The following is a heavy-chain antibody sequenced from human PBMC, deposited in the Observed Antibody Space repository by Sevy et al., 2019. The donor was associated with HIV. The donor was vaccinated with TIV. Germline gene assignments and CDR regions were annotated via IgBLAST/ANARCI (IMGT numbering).Heavy chain of an antibody. CDR3: AKGAGQYFFDY. Sequence: GGSLRLSCAASGFSFSSYGMHWVRQAPGKGREWVGVIWYDGRCKDYSDSVKGRFTISRYNSRNTLFLQMNSLRVEDTAIYYCAKGAGQYFFDYWGQGTLVTVSS. CDR2: IWYDGRCK. J-gene: IGHJ4*02. V-gene: IGHV3-33*06. D-gene: IGHD1-26*01. CDR1: GFSFSSYG.